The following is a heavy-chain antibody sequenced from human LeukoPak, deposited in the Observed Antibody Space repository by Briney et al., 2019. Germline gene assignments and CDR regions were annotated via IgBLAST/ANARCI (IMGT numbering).Heavy chain of an antibody. CDR2: IIPILGIA. J-gene: IGHJ4*02. D-gene: IGHD6-13*01. V-gene: IGHV1-69*02. Sequence: SVKVSCKASGCTFSSYTISWVRQAPGQGLEWMGRIIPILGIANYAHKLQGRVTITGDKSTSTAYMELSSLRSEDTAVYYCASASSRWTGLIDYWGQGALVTVSS. CDR3: ASASSRWTGLIDY. CDR1: GCTFSSYT.